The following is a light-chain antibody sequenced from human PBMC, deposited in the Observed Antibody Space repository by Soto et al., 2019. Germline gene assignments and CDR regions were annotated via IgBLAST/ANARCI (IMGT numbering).Light chain of an antibody. CDR3: QQYNNWPRT. Sequence: ERFITQSPATLSVYPGERATLSCRASQSVSSNLAWYQQKPGQAPRLLIYGASTRATGIPARFSGSGSGTEFTLTISSLQSEDFAVYYCQQYNNWPRTFGQGTKV. CDR2: GAS. CDR1: QSVSSN. V-gene: IGKV3-15*01. J-gene: IGKJ1*01.